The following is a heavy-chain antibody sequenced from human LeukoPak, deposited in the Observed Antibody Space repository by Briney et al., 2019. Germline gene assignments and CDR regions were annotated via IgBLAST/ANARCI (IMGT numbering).Heavy chain of an antibody. V-gene: IGHV3-74*01. CDR2: INSDGSDT. CDR1: GFTLSTYW. CDR3: AKDICSSTSCYLVY. D-gene: IGHD2-2*01. Sequence: PGGSLRLSCAASGFTLSTYWMHWVRQAPGKGLVWVSRINSDGSDTRYTDSVKGRFTISRDNAKNTLYLQMNSLRAEDTALYYCAKDICSSTSCYLVYWGQGTLVTVSS. J-gene: IGHJ4*02.